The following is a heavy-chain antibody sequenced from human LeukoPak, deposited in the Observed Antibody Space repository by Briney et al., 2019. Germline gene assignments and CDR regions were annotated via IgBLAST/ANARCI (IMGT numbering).Heavy chain of an antibody. CDR1: GGSISSYY. D-gene: IGHD2-21*01. J-gene: IGHJ5*02. Sequence: SETLSLTCTVSGGSISSYYWSWIRQPPGKGLEWIGYIYYSGSTNYNPSLKSRVTISVDTSKNQFSLKLSSVTAADTAVYYCARGTRLWWLASWLDPWGQGTLVTVSS. CDR2: IYYSGST. CDR3: ARGTRLWWLASWLDP. V-gene: IGHV4-59*01.